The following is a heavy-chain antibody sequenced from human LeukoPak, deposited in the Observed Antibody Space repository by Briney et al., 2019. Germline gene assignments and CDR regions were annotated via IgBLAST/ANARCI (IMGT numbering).Heavy chain of an antibody. CDR2: INHSGST. CDR1: GGSFSGYY. CDR3: RGSSGWFKYYFDY. V-gene: IGHV4-34*01. Sequence: PSETLSLTCAVYGGSFSGYYWSWIRQPPGKGLEWIGEINHSGSTNYNPSLKSRVTISVDTSKNQFSLKLSSVTAADTAVYYCRGSSGWFKYYFDYWGQGTLVTVSS. J-gene: IGHJ4*02. D-gene: IGHD6-19*01.